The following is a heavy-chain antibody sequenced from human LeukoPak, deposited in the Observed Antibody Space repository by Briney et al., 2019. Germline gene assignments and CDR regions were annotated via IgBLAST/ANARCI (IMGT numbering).Heavy chain of an antibody. D-gene: IGHD6-13*01. J-gene: IGHJ4*02. CDR3: AKGSGYSSSWYFLPADY. Sequence: GGSLRLSCAASGFTSSSCAMHRVPPAPRKGLEWVPVISYAGSNQYFAASVKRRFTISRHNSKATLYLQMNSLRAEDTAVYYCAKGSGYSSSWYFLPADYWGQGTLVTVSS. CDR2: ISYAGSNQ. V-gene: IGHV3-30*18. CDR1: GFTSSSCA.